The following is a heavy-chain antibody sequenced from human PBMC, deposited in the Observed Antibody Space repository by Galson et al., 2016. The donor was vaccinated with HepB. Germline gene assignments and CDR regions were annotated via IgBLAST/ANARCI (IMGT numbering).Heavy chain of an antibody. J-gene: IGHJ6*02. CDR1: GFTFSSYA. Sequence: SLRLSCAASGFTFSSYAMNWVRQAPGKGLEWVSSITGGGGGTYYANSVKGRFTVSRDNSKNTLYLQMNSLRTEDTAVYYCARPPPNVGYGMDVWGQGTTVTVSS. D-gene: IGHD1-14*01. V-gene: IGHV3-23*01. CDR2: ITGGGGGT. CDR3: ARPPPNVGYGMDV.